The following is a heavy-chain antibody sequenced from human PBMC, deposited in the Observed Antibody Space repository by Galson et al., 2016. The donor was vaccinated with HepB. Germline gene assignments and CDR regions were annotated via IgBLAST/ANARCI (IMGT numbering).Heavy chain of an antibody. D-gene: IGHD1-7*01. CDR3: VREMNYSFDH. J-gene: IGHJ4*02. CDR1: GFSFNTYW. V-gene: IGHV3-7*01. CDR2: IKQDGSDQ. Sequence: SLRLSCAASGFSFNTYWVSWVRQTPGKGLEWVAGIKQDGSDQHYVDSLRGRFTISRDNAKNSLYLQMNSLRAEDTGVYYCVREMNYSFDHWGQGTLVTISS.